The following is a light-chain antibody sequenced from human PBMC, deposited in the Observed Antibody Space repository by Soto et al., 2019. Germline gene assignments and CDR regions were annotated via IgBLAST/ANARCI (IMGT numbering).Light chain of an antibody. Sequence: IGLTPSAGALSQSTGDRARLSCRPLQRVSARYLAWYHQKPGQAPRLLIYGASTRATGIPARFSGSGSWTEFTLTISSLQSEDFAVYYCQHYNNWPPWTFGQGTKVDI. V-gene: IGKV3-15*01. J-gene: IGKJ1*01. CDR3: QHYNNWPPWT. CDR2: GAS. CDR1: QRVSARY.